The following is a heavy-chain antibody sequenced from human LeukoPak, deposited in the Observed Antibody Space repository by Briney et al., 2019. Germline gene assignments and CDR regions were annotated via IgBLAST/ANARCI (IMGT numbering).Heavy chain of an antibody. D-gene: IGHD3-10*01. CDR2: IYSGGRT. J-gene: IGHJ4*02. V-gene: IGHV3-53*01. CDR3: ARESEAGRVGDFYFDY. CDR1: GFSFGSYA. Sequence: PGGSLRLSCAASGFSFGSYAMSWVRQAPGKGLEWVSVIYSGGRTYYADSVKGRFTISRDNSKNTLYLQMNSLRAEDTAVYYCARESEAGRVGDFYFDYWGQGTLVTVSS.